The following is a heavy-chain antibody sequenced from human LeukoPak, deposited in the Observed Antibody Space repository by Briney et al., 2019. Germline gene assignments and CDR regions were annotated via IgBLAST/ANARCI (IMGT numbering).Heavy chain of an antibody. Sequence: PSETLSLTCTVSGGSISSYYWSWIRQPPGKGLEWIGYIYYSGSTNYNPSLKSRVTISVDTSKNQFSLKLSSVTAADTAVYYCARNLVMVVAATRYYFDYWGQGTLVTVSS. CDR3: ARNLVMVVAATRYYFDY. D-gene: IGHD2-15*01. J-gene: IGHJ4*02. CDR1: GGSISSYY. CDR2: IYYSGST. V-gene: IGHV4-59*08.